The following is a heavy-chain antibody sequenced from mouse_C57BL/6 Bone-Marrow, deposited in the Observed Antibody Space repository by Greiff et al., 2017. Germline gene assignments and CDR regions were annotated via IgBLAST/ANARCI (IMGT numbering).Heavy chain of an antibody. D-gene: IGHD2-4*01. CDR3: AMGGDYDDFDY. J-gene: IGHJ2*01. V-gene: IGHV1-74*01. Sequence: QVQLKQPGAELVKPGASVKVSCKASGYTFTSYWMHWVKQRPGQGLEWIGRIHPSDSDTNYNQKFKGKATLTVDKSSSTAYMQLSSLTSEDSAVYDCAMGGDYDDFDYWGQGTTLTVSS. CDR2: IHPSDSDT. CDR1: GYTFTSYW.